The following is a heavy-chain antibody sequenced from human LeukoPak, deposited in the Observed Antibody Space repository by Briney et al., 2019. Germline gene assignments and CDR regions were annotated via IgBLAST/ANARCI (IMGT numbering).Heavy chain of an antibody. J-gene: IGHJ5*02. D-gene: IGHD2-2*01. CDR2: MNPNSGNT. CDR1: GYTFTSCD. V-gene: IGHV1-8*01. CDR3: ARMVYCSSTSCHPAYNWFDP. Sequence: RASVKVSCKASGYTFTSCDINWVRQATGQGLEWMGWMNPNSGNTGYAQKFQGRVTMTRNTSISTAYMELSSLRSEDTAVYYCARMVYCSSTSCHPAYNWFDPWGQGTLVTVSS.